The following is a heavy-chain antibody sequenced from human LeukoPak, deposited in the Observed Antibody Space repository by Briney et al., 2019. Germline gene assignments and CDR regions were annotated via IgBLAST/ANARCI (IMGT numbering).Heavy chain of an antibody. CDR1: GFTFSSYA. CDR2: ISGSGGST. CDR3: AKENGYYYDSSVLLGY. Sequence: PGGSLRLSCAASGFTFSSYAMSWVRQAPGKGLEWVSAISGSGGSTYYADSVKGRFTISRDNSKNTLYLQMNSLRAEDTAVYYRAKENGYYYDSSVLLGYWGQGTLVTVSS. J-gene: IGHJ4*02. V-gene: IGHV3-23*01. D-gene: IGHD3-22*01.